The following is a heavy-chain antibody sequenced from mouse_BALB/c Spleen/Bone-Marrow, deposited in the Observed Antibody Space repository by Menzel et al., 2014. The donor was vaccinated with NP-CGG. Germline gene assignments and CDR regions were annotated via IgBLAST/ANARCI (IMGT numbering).Heavy chain of an antibody. CDR1: GFNIRDTY. J-gene: IGHJ2*01. CDR2: IDPANGNT. CDR3: ARSYGSSPFDY. V-gene: IGHV14-3*02. Sequence: DVQLVESGAELVKPGASVKLSCTASGFNIRDTYMHWVKQRPEQGLEWIGRIDPANGNTKYGPRFQGKATITADTSSNTAYLQLSSLTSEDTAVYYCARSYGSSPFDYWGQGTTLTVSS. D-gene: IGHD1-1*01.